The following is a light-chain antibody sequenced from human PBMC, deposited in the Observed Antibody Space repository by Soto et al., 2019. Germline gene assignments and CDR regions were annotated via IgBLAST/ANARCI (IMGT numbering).Light chain of an antibody. CDR2: GSS. J-gene: IGKJ5*01. CDR3: QQYGGSPIT. Sequence: EIVLTQSPGTLSLSPGERATLSCRASQTFSTRYLAWYQQKPGQAPRLLIYGSSSRATGIPDRFSGHGSGTDFTLTISRLEPEDFAVYYCQQYGGSPITFGQGTRLEIK. CDR1: QTFSTRY. V-gene: IGKV3-20*01.